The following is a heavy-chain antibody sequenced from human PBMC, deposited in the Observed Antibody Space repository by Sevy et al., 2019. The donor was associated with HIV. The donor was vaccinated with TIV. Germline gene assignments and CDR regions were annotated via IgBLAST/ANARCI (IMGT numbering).Heavy chain of an antibody. V-gene: IGHV4-59*01. J-gene: IGHJ4*02. Sequence: SQTLSLTCTVSGGSIGSYYWSWIRQPPGKGLEWIGFIYYTGSTNYNPSLKSRVTISLDTSKIQFTLKLSSVTAADTAVYYCARGYYDSSGYCPNYYFHYWGQGTLVTVSS. CDR1: GGSIGSYY. D-gene: IGHD3-22*01. CDR3: ARGYYDSSGYCPNYYFHY. CDR2: IYYTGST.